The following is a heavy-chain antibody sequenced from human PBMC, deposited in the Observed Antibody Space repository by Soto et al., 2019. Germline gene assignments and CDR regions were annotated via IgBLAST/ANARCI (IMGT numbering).Heavy chain of an antibody. J-gene: IGHJ6*02. CDR1: GFTFSSYW. CDR2: IKQDGSEK. Sequence: EVQLVESGGGLVQPGGSLRLSCAASGFTFSSYWMSWVRQAPGKGLEWVANIKQDGSEKYYVDSVKGRFTISRDNAKNALYLQMNRLRAEDTAVYYCARDASVVAVAGTFRSYYYYGMDVWGQGTTVTVSS. CDR3: ARDASVVAVAGTFRSYYYYGMDV. V-gene: IGHV3-7*01. D-gene: IGHD6-19*01.